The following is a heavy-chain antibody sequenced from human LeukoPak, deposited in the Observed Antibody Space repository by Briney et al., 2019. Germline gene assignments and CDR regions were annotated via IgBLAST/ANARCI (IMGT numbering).Heavy chain of an antibody. V-gene: IGHV1-2*02. Sequence: ASVKVSCEASGYTFTGYYMHWVRQAPGQGLEWMGWINPNSGGTNYAQKFQGRVTMTRDTSISTAYMELRRLRSDDTAVYYCARDSSGWTLDAFDIWGQGTMVTVSS. CDR2: INPNSGGT. CDR1: GYTFTGYY. D-gene: IGHD6-19*01. CDR3: ARDSSGWTLDAFDI. J-gene: IGHJ3*02.